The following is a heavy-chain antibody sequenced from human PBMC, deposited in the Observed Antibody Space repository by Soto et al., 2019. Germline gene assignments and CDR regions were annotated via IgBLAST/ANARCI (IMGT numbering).Heavy chain of an antibody. J-gene: IGHJ6*02. CDR1: GGSLIGYY. Sequence: SETLSLTCSVSGGSLIGYYWSWIRQPAGKGLEWIGRVFNSGNINYNPSLKNRVTMSVDMSKNQFSLSLSSVTAADSAVYYCARGRLESLTYGLDVWGRGTTVTVSS. D-gene: IGHD3-10*01. CDR2: VFNSGNI. CDR3: ARGRLESLTYGLDV. V-gene: IGHV4-4*07.